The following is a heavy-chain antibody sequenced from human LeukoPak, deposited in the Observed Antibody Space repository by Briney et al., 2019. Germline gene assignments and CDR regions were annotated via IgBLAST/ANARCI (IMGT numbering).Heavy chain of an antibody. V-gene: IGHV3-48*03. Sequence: PGGSLRLSCAASGFTFSSYEMNWVRQAPGKGLEWVSYISSSGSTIYYADSVKGRFTISRDNAKNSLYLQMNSLRAEDTAVYYCARGVLKTSYYYYYMDVWGKGTTVTVSS. CDR1: GFTFSSYE. D-gene: IGHD4-11*01. J-gene: IGHJ6*03. CDR3: ARGVLKTSYYYYYMDV. CDR2: ISSSGSTI.